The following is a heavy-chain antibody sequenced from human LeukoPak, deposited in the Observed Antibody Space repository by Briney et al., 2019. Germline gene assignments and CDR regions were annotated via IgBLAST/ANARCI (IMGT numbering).Heavy chain of an antibody. CDR3: AREGGAVAGTHYFDY. Sequence: SVKVSCKASGGTFSSYAISWVRQAPGQGLEWMGRIIPILGIANYAQKFQGRVTITADKSTSTAYMELSSLRSEDTAVYYCAREGGAVAGTHYFDYWGQGTLVTVSS. CDR1: GGTFSSYA. V-gene: IGHV1-69*04. CDR2: IIPILGIA. J-gene: IGHJ4*02. D-gene: IGHD6-19*01.